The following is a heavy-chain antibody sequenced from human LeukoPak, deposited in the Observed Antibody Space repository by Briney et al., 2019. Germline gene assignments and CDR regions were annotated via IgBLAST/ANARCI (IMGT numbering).Heavy chain of an antibody. CDR2: IWYDGSNK. CDR1: GFTFSSYG. V-gene: IGHV3-33*01. CDR3: ARDPGRPYYDFWSGYSAYYYMDV. Sequence: GGSLRLSCAASGFTFSSYGMHWVRQAPGKGLEWVAVIWYDGSNKYYADSVKGRFTISRDNSKNTLYLQMNSLRAEDTAVYYCARDPGRPYYDFWSGYSAYYYMDVWGEGTTVTVSS. J-gene: IGHJ6*03. D-gene: IGHD3-3*01.